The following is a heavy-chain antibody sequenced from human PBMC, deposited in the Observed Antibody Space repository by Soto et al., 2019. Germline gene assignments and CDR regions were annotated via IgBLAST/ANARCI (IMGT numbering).Heavy chain of an antibody. CDR1: GFDFSTYT. V-gene: IGHV3-48*02. Sequence: EVHLAAAGGGLVLPGGSLRLSCVASGFDFSTYTMHWVCQPPGQGQEGVACLGNLNFFIYYADSVRGRFTISRDNAKNSLFLQMNSLRDEDTAVYYCARNRQYGSSYDFWGQGTLVTVSS. D-gene: IGHD6-19*01. CDR2: LGNLNFFI. CDR3: ARNRQYGSSYDF. J-gene: IGHJ4*02.